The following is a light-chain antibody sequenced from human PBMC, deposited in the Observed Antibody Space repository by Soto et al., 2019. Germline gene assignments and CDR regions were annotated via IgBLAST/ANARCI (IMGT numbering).Light chain of an antibody. CDR2: GHS. V-gene: IGLV1-40*01. CDR3: QSYDSSLSNDV. J-gene: IGLJ1*01. CDR1: SSDIGAGYD. Sequence: QSVLTQPPSVSGAPGQRVTISCSESSSDIGAGYDVHWYQQLPGTAPKLLIYGHSNRPSGVPDRFSGSKSGTSASLAITGLQAEDEADYYCQSYDSSLSNDVFGTGTKLTVL.